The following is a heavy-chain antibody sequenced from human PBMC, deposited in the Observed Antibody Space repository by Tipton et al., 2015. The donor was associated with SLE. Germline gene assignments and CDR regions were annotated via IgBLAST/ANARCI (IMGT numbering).Heavy chain of an antibody. V-gene: IGHV4-59*08. J-gene: IGHJ3*02. CDR2: LYNSGST. D-gene: IGHD2-8*01. CDR1: GASISSYH. CDR3: ARAFTHGGTSPGRAFDI. Sequence: TLSLTCSVSGASISSYHWGWIRQSPGKALEWIGYLYNSGSTNFNPSLSNGVTISVDTPKNQFSLRLNSVGAADTAIYYCARAFTHGGTSPGRAFDIWGPGTMVTVSS.